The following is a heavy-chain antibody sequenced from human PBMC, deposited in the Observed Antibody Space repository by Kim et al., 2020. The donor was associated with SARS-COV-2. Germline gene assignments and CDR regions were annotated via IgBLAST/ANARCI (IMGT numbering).Heavy chain of an antibody. V-gene: IGHV3-33*08. J-gene: IGHJ6*02. D-gene: IGHD3-22*01. Sequence: GGSLRLSCAASGFTFSSYGMHWVRQAPGKGLEWVAVIWYDGSNKYYADSVKGRFTISRDNSKNTLYQQMTSLRAEDTDVYYCARGLYDSSSPGYYYGMDVWGQGTTLTVSS. CDR2: IWYDGSNK. CDR1: GFTFSSYG. CDR3: ARGLYDSSSPGYYYGMDV.